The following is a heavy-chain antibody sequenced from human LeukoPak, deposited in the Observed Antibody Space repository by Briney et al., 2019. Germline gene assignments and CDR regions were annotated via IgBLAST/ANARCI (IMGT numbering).Heavy chain of an antibody. Sequence: GASVKVSCKVSGYTLTELSMHWVRQAPGKGLEWMGGFDPEDGETIYAQKFQGRVTMTEDTSTDTAYMELSSLRSDDTAVYYCARDHLSGSGTDLDYWGQGTLVTVSS. CDR3: ARDHLSGSGTDLDY. D-gene: IGHD3-10*01. V-gene: IGHV1-24*01. CDR2: FDPEDGET. J-gene: IGHJ4*02. CDR1: GYTLTELS.